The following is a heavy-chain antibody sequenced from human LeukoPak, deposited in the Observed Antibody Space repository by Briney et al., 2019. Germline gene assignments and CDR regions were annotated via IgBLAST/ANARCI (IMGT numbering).Heavy chain of an antibody. CDR2: ISSSGSTI. CDR3: ARDLRSSVVSRFDY. J-gene: IGHJ4*02. D-gene: IGHD3-22*01. V-gene: IGHV3-48*03. Sequence: PGGSLRLSCAASGFTFSSYEMNWVRQAPGKGLEWVSYISSSGSTIYYADSVKGRFTISRDNAKNSLYLQMNSLRAEDTAVYYCARDLRSSVVSRFDYWGQGTLVTVSS. CDR1: GFTFSSYE.